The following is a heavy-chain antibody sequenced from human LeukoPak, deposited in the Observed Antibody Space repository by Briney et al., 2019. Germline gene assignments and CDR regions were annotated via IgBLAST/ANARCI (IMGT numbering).Heavy chain of an antibody. CDR1: GYSFTNYW. Sequence: GESLKISCEGSGYSFTNYWIGWVRQMPGKGLEWMGIIYPGDSDTRYSPSFQGQVTISADKSISTAYLQWRSLKASDTAMYYCARSYYYDSSGYCEYWGQGTLVTVSS. CDR3: ARSYYYDSSGYCEY. J-gene: IGHJ4*02. CDR2: IYPGDSDT. V-gene: IGHV5-51*01. D-gene: IGHD3-22*01.